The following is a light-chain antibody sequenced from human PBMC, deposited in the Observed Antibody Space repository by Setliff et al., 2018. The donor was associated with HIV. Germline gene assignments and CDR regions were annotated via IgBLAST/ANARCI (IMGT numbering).Light chain of an antibody. V-gene: IGLV2-23*02. CDR2: EVN. Sequence: QSVLTQPASVSGSLGQSITISCTGTSSDVGSYNLVSWYQQHPGKAPKLMIYEVNKRPSGVSNRFSGSKSGNTASLTIFGLQPEDEADYYCFSYVGSPWVFGTGTKVTVL. J-gene: IGLJ1*01. CDR3: FSYVGSPWV. CDR1: SSDVGSYNL.